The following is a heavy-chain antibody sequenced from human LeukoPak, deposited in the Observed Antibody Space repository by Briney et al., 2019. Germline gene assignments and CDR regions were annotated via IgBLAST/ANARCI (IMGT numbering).Heavy chain of an antibody. D-gene: IGHD5-24*01. CDR2: IYYSGST. J-gene: IGHJ4*02. CDR1: GGSISSGGYY. Sequence: SQTLSLTCTVSGGSISSGGYYWSWIRQHPGKGLEWIGYIYYSGSTYYSPSLKSRVTISVDTSKNQFSLKLSSVTAADTAVYYCARLEMATMGGYYFDYWGQGTLVTVSS. V-gene: IGHV4-31*03. CDR3: ARLEMATMGGYYFDY.